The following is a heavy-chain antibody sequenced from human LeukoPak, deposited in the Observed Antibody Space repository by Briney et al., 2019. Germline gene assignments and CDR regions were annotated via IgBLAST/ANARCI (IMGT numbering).Heavy chain of an antibody. Sequence: SETLSLTCTVSGYSISSGYYWGWIRQPPGKGLEWIGSIYYSGSTYYNPSLKSRVTISVDTSKNQFSLKLSSVTAADTAVYYCARDPYSYGYHSFDYWGQGTLVTVSS. CDR3: ARDPYSYGYHSFDY. V-gene: IGHV4-38-2*02. CDR1: GYSISSGYY. D-gene: IGHD5-18*01. CDR2: IYYSGST. J-gene: IGHJ4*02.